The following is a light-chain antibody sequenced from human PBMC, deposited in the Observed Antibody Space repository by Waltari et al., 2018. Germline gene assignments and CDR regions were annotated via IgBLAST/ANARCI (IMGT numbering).Light chain of an antibody. J-gene: IGLJ2*01. CDR3: QAWDSSTVV. CDR1: KLGDKY. V-gene: IGLV3-1*01. CDR2: QDS. Sequence: SYELTQPPPVSVSPGPTASITCSGDKLGDKYACWYQQKPGQATVLVIYQDSKRPSGIPERFSGSNSGNTATLTISGTQAMDEADYYCQAWDSSTVVFGGGTKLTVL.